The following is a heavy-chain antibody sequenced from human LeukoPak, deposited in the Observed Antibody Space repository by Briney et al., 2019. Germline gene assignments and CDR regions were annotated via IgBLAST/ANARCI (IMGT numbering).Heavy chain of an antibody. CDR3: ARENYLGWFDP. V-gene: IGHV4-34*01. CDR1: GGSFSGYY. Sequence: PSETLSLTCAVYGGSFSGYYWSWIRQPPGKGLEWIGEINHSGSTNYNPSLKSRVTISVDTSKNQFSLKLSSVTTADTAVYYCARENYLGWFDPWGQGTLVTVSS. CDR2: INHSGST. D-gene: IGHD2/OR15-2a*01. J-gene: IGHJ5*02.